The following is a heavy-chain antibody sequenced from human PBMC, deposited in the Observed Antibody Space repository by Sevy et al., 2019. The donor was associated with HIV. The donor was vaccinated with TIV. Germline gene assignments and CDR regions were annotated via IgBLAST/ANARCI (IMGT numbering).Heavy chain of an antibody. D-gene: IGHD3-22*01. CDR2: ISGSGGST. Sequence: GGSLRLSCAASGFTFTSYAMSWVRQAPGKGLEWVSGISGSGGSTYYADSVKGRFTISRDNSRNTRYLQMNSLRAEDTAVYYCAKRLDYYDGSDDYSGGYFQRWGHGTLVTVSS. V-gene: IGHV3-23*01. J-gene: IGHJ1*01. CDR1: GFTFTSYA. CDR3: AKRLDYYDGSDDYSGGYFQR.